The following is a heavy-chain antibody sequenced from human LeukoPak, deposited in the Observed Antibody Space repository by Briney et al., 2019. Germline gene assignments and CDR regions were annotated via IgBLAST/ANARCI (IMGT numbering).Heavy chain of an antibody. J-gene: IGHJ1*01. CDR1: GLSVSSNY. CDR3: ARPDATAPAEDFQH. D-gene: IGHD2-21*02. Sequence: GGSLRLSCAASGLSVSSNYMSWVRQAPGKGLECVSVIYSGGSTYHAESVKGRFTISRDNSKNTLYLQMQSLRAEDTAVYYCARPDATAPAEDFQHWGQGTLVTVSS. CDR2: IYSGGST. V-gene: IGHV3-53*01.